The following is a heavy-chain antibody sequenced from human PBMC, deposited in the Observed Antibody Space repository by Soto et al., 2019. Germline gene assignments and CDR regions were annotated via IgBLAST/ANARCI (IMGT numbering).Heavy chain of an antibody. CDR1: GYTFTGHY. V-gene: IGHV1-2*04. CDR3: ARGYDDFWSGYESSDP. CDR2: INPNSGGT. Sequence: ASVKFSCKSSGYTFTGHYMHWVRQAPGQELEWMGWINPNSGGTNYAQKFQGWVTMTRDTSISTAYMELSRLRSDDTAVYYCARGYDDFWSGYESSDPWGQGKLVTVSS. J-gene: IGHJ5*02. D-gene: IGHD3-3*01.